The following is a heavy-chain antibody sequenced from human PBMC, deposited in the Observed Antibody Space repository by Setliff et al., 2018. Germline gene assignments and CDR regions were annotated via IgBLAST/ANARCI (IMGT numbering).Heavy chain of an antibody. CDR1: GYTFTSYA. CDR3: VRDLEGITFGGVIASHPFDY. V-gene: IGHV1-3*01. Sequence: GASVKVSCKASGYTFTSYAMHWVRQAPGQRLEWMGWINAGNGNTKYSQKFQGRVTITRDTSASTAYMELSSLRSEDTAVYYCVRDLEGITFGGVIASHPFDYWGQGTLVTVSS. J-gene: IGHJ4*02. D-gene: IGHD3-16*02. CDR2: INAGNGNT.